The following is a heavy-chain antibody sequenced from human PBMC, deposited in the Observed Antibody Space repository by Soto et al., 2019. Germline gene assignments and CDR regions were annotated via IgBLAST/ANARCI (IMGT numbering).Heavy chain of an antibody. J-gene: IGHJ4*02. Sequence: XVSLRLSCAASGFTFSNYWVNWVRQAPGKGLQWVANIKEDGSEKYYVDSVKGRFTLSRDNAKNSLYLHMNSLRVEDTAVYYCARGGYCSGATCWNYFDYWGQGTLVTVSS. V-gene: IGHV3-7*03. CDR2: IKEDGSEK. CDR3: ARGGYCSGATCWNYFDY. CDR1: GFTFSNYW. D-gene: IGHD2-15*01.